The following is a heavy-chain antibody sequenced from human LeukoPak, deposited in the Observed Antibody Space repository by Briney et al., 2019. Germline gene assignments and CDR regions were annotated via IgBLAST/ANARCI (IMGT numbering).Heavy chain of an antibody. CDR1: GFTFSSYG. J-gene: IGHJ4*02. Sequence: GGSLRLSCAASGFTFSSYGMHWVRQAPGKGLEWVAVISYDGSNKYYADYVKGRFTISRDNSKNTLYLQMNSLRAEDTAVYYCAKVMGSGNLDYWGQGTLVTVSS. CDR3: AKVMGSGNLDY. CDR2: ISYDGSNK. D-gene: IGHD3-3*01. V-gene: IGHV3-30*18.